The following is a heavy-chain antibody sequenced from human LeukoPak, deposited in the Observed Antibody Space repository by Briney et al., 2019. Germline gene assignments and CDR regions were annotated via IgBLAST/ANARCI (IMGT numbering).Heavy chain of an antibody. J-gene: IGHJ4*02. V-gene: IGHV4-59*02. CDR2: IYDSGIT. Sequence: SETLSLTCTVSGGSVSGYYWTWIRQPPGKGLEWIGYIYDSGITNYNSSLKSRVTISVDTSKNQFSLKLSSVTAADTGVYYCAKGGSSSWDYFDYWGQGTLVTVSS. CDR1: GGSVSGYY. CDR3: AKGGSSSWDYFDY. D-gene: IGHD6-13*01.